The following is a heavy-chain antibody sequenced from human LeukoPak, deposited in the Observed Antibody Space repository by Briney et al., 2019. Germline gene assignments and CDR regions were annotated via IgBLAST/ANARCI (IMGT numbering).Heavy chain of an antibody. CDR1: GGSFSGYY. CDR3: ARLTTMVRGVIGSYYYYGMDV. J-gene: IGHJ6*02. CDR2: INHSGST. V-gene: IGHV4-34*01. D-gene: IGHD3-10*01. Sequence: SETLSPTCAVYGGSFSGYYWSWIRQPPGKGLEWIGEINHSGSTNYNPSLKSRVTISVDTSKNQFSLKLSSVTAADTAVYYCARLTTMVRGVIGSYYYYGMDVWGQGTTVTVSS.